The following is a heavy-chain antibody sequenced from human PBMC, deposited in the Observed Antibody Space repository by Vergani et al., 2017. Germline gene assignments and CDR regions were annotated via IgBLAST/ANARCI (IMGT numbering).Heavy chain of an antibody. CDR3: ARHSTVEWLVKLGWIDP. D-gene: IGHD6-19*01. V-gene: IGHV4-39*01. CDR2: IYYSGST. CDR1: GGSISSGGYY. J-gene: IGHJ5*02. Sequence: QVQLQESGPGLVKPSQTLFLTCTVSGGSISSGGYYSGWIRHPPRKGLEWIASIYYSGSTYYNPSLKSRVTISVDTSKNQFSLKLSSVTAADTAVYFCARHSTVEWLVKLGWIDPWGQGILVTVSS.